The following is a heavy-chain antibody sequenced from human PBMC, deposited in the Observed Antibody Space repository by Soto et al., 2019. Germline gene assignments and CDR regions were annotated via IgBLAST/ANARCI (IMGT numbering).Heavy chain of an antibody. CDR1: GYTFTSYG. V-gene: IGHV1-18*01. CDR2: ISVYNGNT. Sequence: GASVKVSCKASGYTFTSYGISWVRQAPGQGLEWMGWISVYNGNTNYAQNLQGRVTMTTDTSTTTAYMEVRSLRSDDTAVYYCARDVASAGTTWFDTWGQGTPVTSPQ. CDR3: ARDVASAGTTWFDT. D-gene: IGHD6-13*01. J-gene: IGHJ5*02.